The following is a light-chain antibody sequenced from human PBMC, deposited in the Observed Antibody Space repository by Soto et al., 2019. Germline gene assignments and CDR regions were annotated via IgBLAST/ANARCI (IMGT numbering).Light chain of an antibody. CDR3: CSYGGNYNVL. CDR1: SSDVGRYDY. V-gene: IGLV2-11*01. J-gene: IGLJ2*01. Sequence: QSALTQPRSVSGSPGQSVTISCTGTSSDVGRYDYVSWYQQHPGEAPKLMIYDVSKRPSGVPDRFSGSKSGNTASLTISGLQAEDEADYYCCSYGGNYNVLFGGGTKVTVL. CDR2: DVS.